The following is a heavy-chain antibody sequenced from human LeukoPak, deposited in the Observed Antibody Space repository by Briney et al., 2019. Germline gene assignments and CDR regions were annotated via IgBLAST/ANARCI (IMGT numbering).Heavy chain of an antibody. J-gene: IGHJ4*02. Sequence: ASVKVSCKASGYTFTSYGISWVRQAPGQGLEWMGWISAYNGNTNYAQKLQGRVTMTTDTSTSTAYMELRSLRSDDTAVYYCARDLGGGWLPPYLIYYFDYWGQGTLVTVSS. CDR3: ARDLGGGWLPPYLIYYFDY. D-gene: IGHD6-19*01. V-gene: IGHV1-18*01. CDR1: GYTFTSYG. CDR2: ISAYNGNT.